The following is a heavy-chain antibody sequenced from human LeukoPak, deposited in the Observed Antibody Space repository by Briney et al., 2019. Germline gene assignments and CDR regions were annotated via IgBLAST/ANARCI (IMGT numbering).Heavy chain of an antibody. CDR3: ARRRVVVVAATVPALKRFWYFDL. V-gene: IGHV4-34*01. D-gene: IGHD2-15*01. CDR1: GGSFSGYY. CDR2: INHSGST. Sequence: PSENLSRNCSGYGGSFSGYYWGWLRQPQGMGLEWIGDINHSGSTNSNQSLKSRVTISVDTSKSEVSLRLSSVTAADTAVYYGARRRVVVVAATVPALKRFWYFDLWGRGTLVTVSS. J-gene: IGHJ2*01.